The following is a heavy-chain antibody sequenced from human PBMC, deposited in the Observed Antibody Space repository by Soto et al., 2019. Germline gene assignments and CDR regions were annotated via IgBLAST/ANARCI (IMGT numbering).Heavy chain of an antibody. V-gene: IGHV3-30*18. CDR2: ISYDGSNK. J-gene: IGHJ4*02. D-gene: IGHD3-22*01. CDR3: AKDKESYYDSSGLFEY. CDR1: RFTFSSYG. Sequence: SLRLSCAASRFTFSSYGVHGVLQTPFNGLELVAVISYDGSNKYYADSVKGRFTISRDNSKNTLYLQMSSLRAEDTAVYYCAKDKESYYDSSGLFEYWGQGTLVTVSS.